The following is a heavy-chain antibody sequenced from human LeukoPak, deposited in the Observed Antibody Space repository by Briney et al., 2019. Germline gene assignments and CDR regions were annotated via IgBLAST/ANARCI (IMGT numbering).Heavy chain of an antibody. Sequence: PSETLSLTCTVSGGSISSYYWSWIRQPPGKGLEWIGDIYYSGSTNYNPSLKSRVTISVDTSRNQFSLKLSSVTAADTAVYYCARRYCTGGGCYEGPDPWGQGTLVTVSS. CDR1: GGSISSYY. CDR3: ARRYCTGGGCYEGPDP. D-gene: IGHD2-15*01. CDR2: IYYSGST. J-gene: IGHJ5*02. V-gene: IGHV4-59*08.